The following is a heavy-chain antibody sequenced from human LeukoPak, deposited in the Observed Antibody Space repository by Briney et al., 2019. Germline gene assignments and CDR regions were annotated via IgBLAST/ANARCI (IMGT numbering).Heavy chain of an antibody. D-gene: IGHD6-19*01. Sequence: ASVKVSCKASGYTFTSNGISWVRQAPGQGLEWMGWISAYNGNTNYEQKLQGRVTMTTDTSTSTAYMELRSLRSDDTAVYYCARVGYSSGWYSNYFDYWGQGTLVTVSS. V-gene: IGHV1-18*01. J-gene: IGHJ4*02. CDR3: ARVGYSSGWYSNYFDY. CDR2: ISAYNGNT. CDR1: GYTFTSNG.